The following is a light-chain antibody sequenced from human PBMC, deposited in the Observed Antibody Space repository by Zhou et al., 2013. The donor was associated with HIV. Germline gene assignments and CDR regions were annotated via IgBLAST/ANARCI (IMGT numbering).Light chain of an antibody. CDR1: RSNLRAGYD. V-gene: IGLV1-40*01. J-gene: IGLJ1*01. Sequence: QSVLTQPPSVSGAPGQRVTISCTGSRSNLRAGYDVHWYQQLPGTAPKLLIYDNSNRPSGVPDRFSGSKSGTSASLVITGLQAEDEADYYCQSYDRSRYIFGTGTKVTV. CDR2: DNS. CDR3: QSYDRSRYI.